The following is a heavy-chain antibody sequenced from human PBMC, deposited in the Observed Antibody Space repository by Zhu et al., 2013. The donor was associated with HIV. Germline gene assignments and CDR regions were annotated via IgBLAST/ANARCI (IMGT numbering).Heavy chain of an antibody. Sequence: QVQLVQSGAEVKKPGASVKVSCKASGYTFTSYGISWVRQAPGQGLEWMGWISAYNGNTNYAQKLQGRVTMTTDTSTSTAYMELRSLRSEDTAVYYCARAPRAARLVGSLFDYWGQGTLVTVSS. CDR1: GYTFTSYG. V-gene: IGHV1-18*01. J-gene: IGHJ4*02. CDR2: ISAYNGNT. D-gene: IGHD6-6*01. CDR3: ARAPRAARLVGSLFDY.